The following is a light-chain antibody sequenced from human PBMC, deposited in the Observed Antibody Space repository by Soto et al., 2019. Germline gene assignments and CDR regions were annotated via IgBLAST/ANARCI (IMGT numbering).Light chain of an antibody. Sequence: EIVLTQSPPTLSLSPGERATLSCRASQSVSTYLAWYQQKPGQAPRLLIYDASTRATGIPARFSGSGSGTDFTLTINSLEPEDFAVYYCQQRGNWPRTFGQGTK. CDR1: QSVSTY. CDR3: QQRGNWPRT. CDR2: DAS. J-gene: IGKJ1*01. V-gene: IGKV3-11*01.